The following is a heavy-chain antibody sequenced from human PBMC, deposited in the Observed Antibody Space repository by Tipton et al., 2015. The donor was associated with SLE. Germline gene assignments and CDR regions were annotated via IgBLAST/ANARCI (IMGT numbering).Heavy chain of an antibody. CDR1: GIIFSNYG. V-gene: IGHV3-30*02. D-gene: IGHD1-26*01. J-gene: IGHJ6*03. Sequence: SLRLSCAASGIIFSNYGMHWVRQAPGKGLEWVAFIHYDGSQKYYVDSVKGRFTISRDNSKNTLYLQMNSLRAEDTAVYYCARGELPYYYYMDVWGKGTTVTVSS. CDR2: IHYDGSQK. CDR3: ARGELPYYYYMDV.